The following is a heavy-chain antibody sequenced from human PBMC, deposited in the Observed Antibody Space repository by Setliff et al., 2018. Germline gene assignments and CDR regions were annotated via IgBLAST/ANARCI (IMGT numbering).Heavy chain of an antibody. CDR3: ARASRFGTAIYKGDYYMDV. CDR1: GYTFTAYS. J-gene: IGHJ6*03. V-gene: IGHV7-4-1*01. Sequence: ASVKVSCKTSGYTFTAYSINWMRQAPGQGLEWMGWINTNTGKPTYAQGFKGRVVFSLDTSVSTAYLQIYSLKAEDTAVYYCARASRFGTAIYKGDYYMDVWGNGTTVTVSS. D-gene: IGHD2-21*02. CDR2: INTNTGKP.